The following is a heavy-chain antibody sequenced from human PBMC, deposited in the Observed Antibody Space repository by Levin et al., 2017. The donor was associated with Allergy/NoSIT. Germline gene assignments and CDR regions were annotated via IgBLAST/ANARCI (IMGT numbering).Heavy chain of an antibody. J-gene: IGHJ5*02. CDR2: IYYSGHT. D-gene: IGHD6-6*01. CDR1: GGSVSSSSYY. Sequence: SETLSLTCTVSGGSVSSSSYYWGWLRQPPGKGLEWIGTIYYSGHTYYNPSFKSRVTISVDMSKKQFSLILTSVTAADTAVYYCARQSSSHYNYNWFDPWGQGNLVTVSS. V-gene: IGHV4-39*01. CDR3: ARQSSSHYNYNWFDP.